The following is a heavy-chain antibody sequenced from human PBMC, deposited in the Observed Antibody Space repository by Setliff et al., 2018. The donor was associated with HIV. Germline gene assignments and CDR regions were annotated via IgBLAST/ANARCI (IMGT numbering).Heavy chain of an antibody. V-gene: IGHV4-61*09. CDR2: IHTPGRT. Sequence: SETLSLTCSVSGDSISSGSYYWSWIRLPAGKGLEWIGQIHTPGRTNYNPSLKSRVTISMDTSKNQFSLNLNSVTATDTAVYYCAKRTFGSGRLDPWGQGTLVTVSS. CDR1: GDSISSGSYY. CDR3: AKRTFGSGRLDP. D-gene: IGHD3-16*01. J-gene: IGHJ5*02.